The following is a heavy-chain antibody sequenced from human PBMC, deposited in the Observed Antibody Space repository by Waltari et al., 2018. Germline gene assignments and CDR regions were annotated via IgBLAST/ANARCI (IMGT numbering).Heavy chain of an antibody. CDR2: INHSGST. Sequence: QVQLQQWGAGLLKPSETLSLTCAVYGGSFSGYYWSWIRQPPGKGLEWIGEINHSGSTNYNPSLKSRVTISVDTSKNQFSLKLSSVTAADTAVYYCARGAAAGTAFFDYWGQGTLVTVSS. CDR1: GGSFSGYY. D-gene: IGHD6-13*01. V-gene: IGHV4-34*01. CDR3: ARGAAAGTAFFDY. J-gene: IGHJ4*02.